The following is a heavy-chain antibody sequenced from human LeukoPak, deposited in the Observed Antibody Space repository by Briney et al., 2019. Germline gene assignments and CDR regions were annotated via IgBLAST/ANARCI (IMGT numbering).Heavy chain of an antibody. CDR1: GFTFSTYW. Sequence: QPGGSLRLSCAASGFTFSTYWMSWVRQAPGKGLEWVANIKEDGSEKYYVDSVKGRFTISRDNAKNSLYLQMNSLRAEDTAVYYCAGPTDRNTYYDFWSGPRWDYFDYWGQGTLVTVSS. J-gene: IGHJ4*02. CDR3: AGPTDRNTYYDFWSGPRWDYFDY. D-gene: IGHD3-3*01. V-gene: IGHV3-7*01. CDR2: IKEDGSEK.